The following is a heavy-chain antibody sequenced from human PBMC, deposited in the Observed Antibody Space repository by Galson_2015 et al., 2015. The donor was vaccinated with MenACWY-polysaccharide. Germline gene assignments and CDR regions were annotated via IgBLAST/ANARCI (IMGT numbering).Heavy chain of an antibody. CDR1: GFTFSSYS. Sequence: SLRLSCAASGFTFSSYSMNWVRQAPGKGLEWVSYISSSSSTIYYADSVKGRFTISRDNAKNSQYLQMNSLRDEDTAVYYCARDSRAFIYVWGSYRSNWFDPWGQGALVTVSS. CDR3: ARDSRAFIYVWGSYRSNWFDP. D-gene: IGHD3-16*02. J-gene: IGHJ5*02. V-gene: IGHV3-48*02. CDR2: ISSSSSTI.